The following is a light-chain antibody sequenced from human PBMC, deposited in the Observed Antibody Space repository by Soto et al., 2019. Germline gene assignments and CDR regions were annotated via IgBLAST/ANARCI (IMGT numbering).Light chain of an antibody. V-gene: IGLV2-11*01. J-gene: IGLJ1*01. CDR2: EVS. Sequence: QSALTQPRSVSGSPGQSVTISCTGTSSDVGGYNYVSWYQQHPGKAPKLMIYEVSNRPSGVSNRFSGSKSGNTASLTISGLQAEDEADYYCGSWDSSLSAYVFGTGTKLTVL. CDR3: GSWDSSLSAYV. CDR1: SSDVGGYNY.